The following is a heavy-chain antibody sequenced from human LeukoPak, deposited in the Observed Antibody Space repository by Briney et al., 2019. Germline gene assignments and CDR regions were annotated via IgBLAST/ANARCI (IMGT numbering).Heavy chain of an antibody. Sequence: SETLSLTCAVSGYSISSGYYWGWIRQPPGKGLEWIGSIYHSGSTYYNPSLKSRVTISVDTSKNQFSRKLSSVTAADTAVYYCARQNSGSYSGWFDPWGQGTLVTVSS. CDR1: GYSISSGYY. J-gene: IGHJ5*02. CDR3: ARQNSGSYSGWFDP. D-gene: IGHD1-26*01. V-gene: IGHV4-38-2*01. CDR2: IYHSGST.